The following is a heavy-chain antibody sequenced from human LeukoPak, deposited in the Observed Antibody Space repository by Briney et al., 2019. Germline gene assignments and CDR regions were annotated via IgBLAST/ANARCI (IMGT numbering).Heavy chain of an antibody. CDR3: AEGGAAAGHYYYYYMDV. CDR1: GFTFSSYG. D-gene: IGHD6-13*01. V-gene: IGHV3-30*02. J-gene: IGHJ6*03. Sequence: SGGSLRLSCAASGFTFSSYGMHWVRQAPGKGLEWVAFIRYDGSNKYYADSVKGRFTISRDNSKNTLYLQMNSLRAEDTAVYYCAEGGAAAGHYYYYYMDVWGKGTTVTISS. CDR2: IRYDGSNK.